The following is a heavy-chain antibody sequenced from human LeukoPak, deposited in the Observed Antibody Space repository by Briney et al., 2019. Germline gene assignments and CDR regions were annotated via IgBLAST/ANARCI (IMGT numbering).Heavy chain of an antibody. V-gene: IGHV1-46*01. CDR1: GYTFPSYF. Sequence: ASVKVSCKASGYTFPSYFMHWVRQAPGQGLEWMGIINPTGGSTTYAQKFQGRVTMTRDTSTSTVYMELSSLRSDDTAVYYCARVNGGQLYDYWGQGTLVTVSS. CDR2: INPTGGST. D-gene: IGHD2-8*01. CDR3: ARVNGGQLYDY. J-gene: IGHJ4*02.